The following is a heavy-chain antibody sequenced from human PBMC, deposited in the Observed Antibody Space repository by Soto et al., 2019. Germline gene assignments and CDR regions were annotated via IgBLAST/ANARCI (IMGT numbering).Heavy chain of an antibody. CDR1: GYTFTSYD. J-gene: IGHJ4*02. CDR2: MNPNSGNT. Sequence: QVQLVQSGAELKKPGASVKVSCKASGYTFTSYDINWVRQATGQGLEWMGWMNPNSGNTGYAQKFRGRVTMTRNTSISTAYMELSSRRSEDTAVYYGARERTVAGNDYWGQGTLVTVSS. CDR3: ARERTVAGNDY. D-gene: IGHD6-19*01. V-gene: IGHV1-8*01.